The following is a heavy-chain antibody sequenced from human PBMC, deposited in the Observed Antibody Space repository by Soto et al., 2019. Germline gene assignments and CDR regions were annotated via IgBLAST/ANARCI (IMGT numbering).Heavy chain of an antibody. Sequence: SETLSLTSTVSARSTSSDNYWSWIRQPPGKGLEWIVHIYYSGNTDYNPSLKSRLAISIDTSKNQFSLKLRSVTAADTAVYFFAREGGESSDGLYYFDSWGQGSLVTVSS. J-gene: IGHJ4*02. D-gene: IGHD3-16*01. CDR3: AREGGESSDGLYYFDS. CDR1: ARSTSSDNY. CDR2: IYYSGNT. V-gene: IGHV4-30-4*01.